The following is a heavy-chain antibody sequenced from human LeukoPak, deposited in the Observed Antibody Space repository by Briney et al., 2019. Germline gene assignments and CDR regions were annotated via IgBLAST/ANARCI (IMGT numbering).Heavy chain of an antibody. CDR1: GGSITSSNHF. Sequence: SETLSLTCIVSGGSITSSNHFWGWIRQSPGNGLDWFGGFYHSGTIFYSPSLGSRVAISIDTSKNQFSLRLLSVTAADTAVYYCARQGVVPNKAGWYFDLWGRGTLVTVSS. D-gene: IGHD3-10*01. V-gene: IGHV4-39*01. CDR2: FYHSGTI. J-gene: IGHJ2*01. CDR3: ARQGVVPNKAGWYFDL.